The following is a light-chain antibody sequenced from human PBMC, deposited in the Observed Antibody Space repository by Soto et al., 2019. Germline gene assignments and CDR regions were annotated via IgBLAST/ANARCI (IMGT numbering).Light chain of an antibody. J-gene: IGKJ1*01. CDR2: SAS. CDR3: QQYNSYSWT. Sequence: EIVMTQSPVTLSVSPGESATLSCRASERISNNLAWYQQKPGQAPRLLIYSASTRATGIPARFIGSGSATEFTLTISSLQSEDFATYYCQQYNSYSWTFGQGTKVEIK. CDR1: ERISNN. V-gene: IGKV3D-15*01.